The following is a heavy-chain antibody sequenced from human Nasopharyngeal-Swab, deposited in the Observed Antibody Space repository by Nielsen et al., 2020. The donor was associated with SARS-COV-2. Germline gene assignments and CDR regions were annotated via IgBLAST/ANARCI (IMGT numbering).Heavy chain of an antibody. D-gene: IGHD3-22*01. CDR2: FDPEDGET. V-gene: IGHV1-24*01. Sequence: WVRQAPGQGLEWTGGFDPEDGETIYAQKFQGRVTMTEDTSTDTAYMELSSLRSEDTAVYYCATTQYYYDSSGYYSFDYWGQGTLVTVSS. J-gene: IGHJ4*02. CDR3: ATTQYYYDSSGYYSFDY.